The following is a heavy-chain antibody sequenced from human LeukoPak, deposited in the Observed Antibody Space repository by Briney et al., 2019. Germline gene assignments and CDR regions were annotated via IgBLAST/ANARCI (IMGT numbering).Heavy chain of an antibody. CDR1: GGSFSGYY. D-gene: IGHD3-10*01. J-gene: IGHJ4*02. CDR3: ARGRGTRYYGSGSYSY. V-gene: IGHV4-34*01. Sequence: SETLSLTCAVYGGSFSGYYWSWIRQPPGKGLEWIGEINHSGSTNYNPSLKSRVTISVDTSKNQFSLKLSSVTAADTAVYYCARGRGTRYYGSGSYSYWGQGTLVTVSS. CDR2: INHSGST.